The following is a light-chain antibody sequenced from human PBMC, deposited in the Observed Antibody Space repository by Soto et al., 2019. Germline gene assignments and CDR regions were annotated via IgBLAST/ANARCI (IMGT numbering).Light chain of an antibody. V-gene: IGKV3-11*01. Sequence: EIVLTQSPATLSLSPGERATLSCRTSQSVSRYLAWYQHKPGQSPRLLIYDASNRATGIPARFSGSGSGTDFTLTISSLEPEDFAVYYCQQRSNWPPNTFGQGTKLEIK. J-gene: IGKJ2*01. CDR3: QQRSNWPPNT. CDR2: DAS. CDR1: QSVSRY.